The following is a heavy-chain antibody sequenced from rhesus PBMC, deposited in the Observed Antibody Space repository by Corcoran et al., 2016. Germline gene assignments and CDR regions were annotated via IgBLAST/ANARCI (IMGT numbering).Heavy chain of an antibody. Sequence: QVQLQESGPGLVKPSETLSLTCAVSGYSISSGYYWAWIRQPPGTGLEGIGSIFGGGGCNYLNPSLKSRVTLSVDTSKNQFSLKLSFVTAADTAVYYCARYSNYLGFDYWGQGVLVTVSS. CDR3: ARYSNYLGFDY. V-gene: IGHV4S14*01. J-gene: IGHJ4*01. CDR2: IFGGGGCN. D-gene: IGHD4-23*01. CDR1: GYSISSGYY.